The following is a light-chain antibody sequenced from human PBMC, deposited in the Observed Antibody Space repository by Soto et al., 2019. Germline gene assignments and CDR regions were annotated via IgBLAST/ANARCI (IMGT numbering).Light chain of an antibody. Sequence: DIQMTQSPPSLSASVVDRFTITCQASQDISNYLNWYQQKPGKAPKVLIYDASTLQTGVPSRFSGSGSGTEFTLTISSLQPDDFATYHCQQYGTYLWTFGQGTKVDI. V-gene: IGKV1-33*01. CDR1: QDISNY. CDR3: QQYGTYLWT. J-gene: IGKJ1*01. CDR2: DAS.